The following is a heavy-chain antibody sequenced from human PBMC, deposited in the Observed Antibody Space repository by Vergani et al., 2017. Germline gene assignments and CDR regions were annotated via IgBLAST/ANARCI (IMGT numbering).Heavy chain of an antibody. Sequence: QVQLQQWGAGLVKPSETLSLTCVVHGGSLRGSYWRWIRQPPGKGLEWIGEINHSGSANYNPSLQSRVTISIDTSKNQFSLRLFSVTAADTAVYYCARAGIWLPNNWGQGTLVTVS. CDR1: GGSLRGSY. D-gene: IGHD3-9*01. J-gene: IGHJ4*02. CDR2: INHSGSA. CDR3: ARAGIWLPNN. V-gene: IGHV4-34*02.